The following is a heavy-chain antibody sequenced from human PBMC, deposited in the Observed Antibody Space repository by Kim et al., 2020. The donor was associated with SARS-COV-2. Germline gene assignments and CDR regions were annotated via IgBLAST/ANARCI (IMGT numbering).Heavy chain of an antibody. D-gene: IGHD3-22*01. Sequence: DSGKGRFTISRDNAKNSLYLQMNSLRDEDTAVYYCARDSTYYYDSSGYSYWGQGTLVTVSS. CDR3: ARDSTYYYDSSGYSY. J-gene: IGHJ4*02. V-gene: IGHV3-48*02.